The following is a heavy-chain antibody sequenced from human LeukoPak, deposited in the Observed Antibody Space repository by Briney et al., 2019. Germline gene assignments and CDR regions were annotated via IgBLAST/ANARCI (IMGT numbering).Heavy chain of an antibody. CDR1: GYTFTSYG. Sequence: ASVKVSCKASGYTFTSYGISWVRQAPGQGLEWMGRIIPILGIANYAQKFQGRVTITADKSTSTAYMELSSLRSEDTAVYYCARDSTPVPHYYYDSSGYHFDYWGQGTLVTVSS. J-gene: IGHJ4*02. V-gene: IGHV1-69*04. CDR3: ARDSTPVPHYYYDSSGYHFDY. CDR2: IIPILGIA. D-gene: IGHD3-22*01.